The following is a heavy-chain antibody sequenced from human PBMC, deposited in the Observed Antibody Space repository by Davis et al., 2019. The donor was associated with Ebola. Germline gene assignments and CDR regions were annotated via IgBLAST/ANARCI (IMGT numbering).Heavy chain of an antibody. Sequence: MPSETLSLTCTVSGGSISSYYWSWIRQPPGKGLEWIGSIYYSGSTYYNPSLKSRVTISVDTSKNQFSLKLSSVTAADTAVYYCARTLGELSLRWGQGTLVTVSS. D-gene: IGHD3-16*02. CDR3: ARTLGELSLR. CDR1: GGSISSYY. CDR2: IYYSGST. V-gene: IGHV4-59*05. J-gene: IGHJ4*02.